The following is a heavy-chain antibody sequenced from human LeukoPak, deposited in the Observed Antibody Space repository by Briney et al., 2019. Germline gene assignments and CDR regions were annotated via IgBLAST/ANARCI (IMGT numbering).Heavy chain of an antibody. CDR3: ASSVAANYGMDV. D-gene: IGHD6-19*01. CDR2: ISYDGSNK. J-gene: IGHJ6*04. CDR1: GFTFSTCA. Sequence: GGSLRLSCAASGFTFSTCAMHWVRQAPGRGLEWVTVISYDGSNKYYTDFVKGRFTISRDNPKNTLYLQMNSLRAEDTAVYFCASSVAANYGMDVWGKGTTVTVSS. V-gene: IGHV3-30*10.